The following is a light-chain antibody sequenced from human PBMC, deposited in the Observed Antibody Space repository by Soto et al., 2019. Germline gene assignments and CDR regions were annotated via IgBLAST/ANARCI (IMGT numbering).Light chain of an antibody. J-gene: IGKJ5*01. CDR2: KVS. CDR3: QHFILPSIT. V-gene: IGKV2-30*02. CDR1: QILVHSDGIAY. Sequence: DVVMTQSPLSLPVTLGQPSSISCRSNQILVHSDGIAYFSWFQQRPGRSPRRLIYKVSNRDSGVPARFSGSGSGTDFALKISRVEAEDVAVYYRQHFILPSITFGQGTRLEIK.